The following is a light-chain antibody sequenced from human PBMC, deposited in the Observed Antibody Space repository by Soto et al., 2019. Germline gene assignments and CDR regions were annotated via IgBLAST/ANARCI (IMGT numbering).Light chain of an antibody. CDR3: QQFGSSPGFT. J-gene: IGKJ3*01. V-gene: IGKV3-20*01. CDR2: GAS. Sequence: EIVLTQSPGTLSLSPGERATLSSRASQSINNRYLAWYQQKPGQAPRLLIYGASSRATGIPDRFSGSGSGTDFTLTISRLEPEDFAVYYCQQFGSSPGFTFGPGTKVDMK. CDR1: QSINNRY.